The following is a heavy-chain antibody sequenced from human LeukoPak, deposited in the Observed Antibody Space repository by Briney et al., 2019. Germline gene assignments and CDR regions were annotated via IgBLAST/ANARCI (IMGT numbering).Heavy chain of an antibody. CDR3: ARGGAAVIAPYAFDI. CDR2: IYYSGST. J-gene: IGHJ3*02. D-gene: IGHD4-23*01. Sequence: SETLSLTCTVSGGSISSYYWSWIRQPPGKGLEWIGYIYYSGSTNYNPSVKSRVAMSVDTSKKQFSLKLSSLTAADTAVYYCARGGAAVIAPYAFDIWGQGTMVTVSS. V-gene: IGHV4-59*01. CDR1: GGSISSYY.